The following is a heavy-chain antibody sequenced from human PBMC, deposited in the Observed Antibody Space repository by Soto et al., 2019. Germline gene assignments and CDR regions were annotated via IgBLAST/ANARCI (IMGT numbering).Heavy chain of an antibody. J-gene: IGHJ4*02. D-gene: IGHD6-13*01. CDR3: AKVSSSWYAGFFDL. CDR1: GFTFSSHA. CDR2: LSDSGDSI. Sequence: EVQLLESGGGLVQPGGSLRLSCTASGFTFSSHAMTWVRQAPGKGLEWVSGLSDSGDSIYYADSVKGRFTISRDNSMNMLYLQMNTLRAEDTAIYYCAKVSSSWYAGFFDLWGQGTLLTVSS. V-gene: IGHV3-23*01.